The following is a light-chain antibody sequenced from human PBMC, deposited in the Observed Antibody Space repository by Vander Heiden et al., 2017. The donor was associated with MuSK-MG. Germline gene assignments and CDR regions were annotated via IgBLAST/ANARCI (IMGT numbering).Light chain of an antibody. J-gene: IGKJ5*01. Sequence: DIQMTQSPSTLSASVGDRATITCRASQSISSYLNWYQQKPGKAPKFLIYGASSLTSRVPSRFSGSGAGTDFPLTISGLQPEDFGTYFCQQSYSTPITFGQGTRLEIK. V-gene: IGKV1-39*01. CDR2: GAS. CDR1: QSISSY. CDR3: QQSYSTPIT.